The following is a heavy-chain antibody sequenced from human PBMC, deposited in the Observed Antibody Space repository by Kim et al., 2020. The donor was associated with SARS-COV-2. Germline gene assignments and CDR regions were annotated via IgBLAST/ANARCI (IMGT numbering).Heavy chain of an antibody. V-gene: IGHV5-51*01. CDR1: GYSFTTYW. CDR2: IYPRYSYT. J-gene: IGHJ5*02. D-gene: IGHD3-10*01. CDR3: ARHDAGNHH. Sequence: GESLKISCKGSGYSFTTYWIGWVRQMPVKGLDWIGMIYPRYSYTRYIPSFQGQVTISSYKSISTSYLHWSSLKASDTSIYYCARHDAGNHHWGQVTLVTV.